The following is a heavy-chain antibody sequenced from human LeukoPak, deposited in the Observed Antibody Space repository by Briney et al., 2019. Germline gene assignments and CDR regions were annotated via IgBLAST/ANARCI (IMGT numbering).Heavy chain of an antibody. CDR1: GYTFTSYY. V-gene: IGHV1-2*02. J-gene: IGHJ4*02. CDR2: INPDSGGT. CDR3: ARVLFYSSGNKSNRVDY. D-gene: IGHD6-19*01. Sequence: ASVKVSCKASGYTFTSYYIHWVRQAPGQGLEWMGWINPDSGGTNYAQKFQGRVTMTRDTSIRTAYMELSRLRSDDTAVYYCARVLFYSSGNKSNRVDYWGQGTLVTVSS.